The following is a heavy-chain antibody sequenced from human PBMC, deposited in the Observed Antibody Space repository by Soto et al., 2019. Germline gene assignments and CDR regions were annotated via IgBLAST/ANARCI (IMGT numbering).Heavy chain of an antibody. V-gene: IGHV3-15*07. D-gene: IGHD3-22*01. CDR3: TTDRSYDSSGYYLYYFDY. Sequence: EVQLVESGGGLVKPGGSLRVSCAASGFTFSNAWMNWVRQAPGKGLEWVGRIKSKTDGGTTDYAAPVKGRFTISRDDSKNTLYMHMNSLKTEDTAVYYCTTDRSYDSSGYYLYYFDYWGQGTLVTVSS. CDR1: GFTFSNAW. J-gene: IGHJ4*02. CDR2: IKSKTDGGTT.